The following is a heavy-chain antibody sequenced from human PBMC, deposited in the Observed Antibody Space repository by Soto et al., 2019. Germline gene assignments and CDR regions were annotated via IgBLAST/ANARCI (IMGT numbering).Heavy chain of an antibody. CDR2: IWYDGSNK. D-gene: IGHD1-1*01. V-gene: IGHV3-33*01. CDR3: ARWGNWKVADY. J-gene: IGHJ4*02. Sequence: QVQLVESGGGVVQPGRSLRLSCAASGFTFSSHGMHWVRQAPGKGLEWVAVIWYDGSNKYYGDSVKGRFTISRDNSKNTLYLQMNSLRAEDTAVYFCARWGNWKVADYWGQGTLVTVSS. CDR1: GFTFSSHG.